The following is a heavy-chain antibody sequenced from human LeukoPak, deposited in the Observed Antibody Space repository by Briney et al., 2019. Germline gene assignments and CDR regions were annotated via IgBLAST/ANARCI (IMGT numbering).Heavy chain of an antibody. V-gene: IGHV1-46*01. CDR2: INASGGST. CDR1: GYTFTSYY. CDR3: ARAGGIYFDY. D-gene: IGHD3-16*01. J-gene: IGHJ4*02. Sequence: ASVKVSCKASGYTFTSYYIHWVRQAPGQGLEWMGIINASGGSTSYAQKFQGRVTMTRDTSTRTVYMELGSLRSEDTAVYYCARAGGIYFDYWGQGTLVTVSS.